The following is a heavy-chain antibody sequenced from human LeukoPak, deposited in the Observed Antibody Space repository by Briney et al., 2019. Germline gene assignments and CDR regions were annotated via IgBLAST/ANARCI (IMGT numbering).Heavy chain of an antibody. CDR2: ISRSSSYI. CDR1: GFTFSSFS. J-gene: IGHJ4*02. D-gene: IGHD3-22*01. CDR3: ARAGSEYYYDRKLGN. V-gene: IGHV3-21*01. Sequence: GGSLRLSCAASGFTFSSFSMNWIRQAPGKGLEWVSSISRSSSYIYYADSVKGRFTISRDKAKNTLYLQMDSLRAEDTAVYYCARAGSEYYYDRKLGNWGQGNLVTVSS.